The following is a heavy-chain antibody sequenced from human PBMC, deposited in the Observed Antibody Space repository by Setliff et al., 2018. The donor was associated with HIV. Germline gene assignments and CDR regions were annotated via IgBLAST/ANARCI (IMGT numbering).Heavy chain of an antibody. CDR2: TYYSGST. D-gene: IGHD1-7*01. CDR3: ARVGGTTWGVYYYYYYMDV. J-gene: IGHJ6*03. Sequence: PSETLSLTCGVSGFYISRGYYWGWIRPPPGKGLEWIGSTYYSGSTDYDPSLKSRVTISVDTSKNQFSLKLSSVTAADTAVYYCARVGGTTWGVYYYYYYMDVWGKGTTVTVSS. CDR1: GFYISRGYY. V-gene: IGHV4-38-2*01.